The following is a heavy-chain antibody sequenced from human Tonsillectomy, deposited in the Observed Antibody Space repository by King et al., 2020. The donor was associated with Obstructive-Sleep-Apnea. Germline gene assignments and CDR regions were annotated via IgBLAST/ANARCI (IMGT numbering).Heavy chain of an antibody. CDR2: ISVSGGST. J-gene: IGHJ4*02. D-gene: IGHD4-17*01. V-gene: IGHV3-23*04. Sequence: VQLVESGGGLVQPGGSLRLSCAASVFTFSRYAMRWVRQAPGKGLEWVSAISVSGGSTYYAASVKGRFTISRDNSKNTLYLQMNSLRAEDTAAFYCAKAVYGDYILPLDNWGQGTLVTVSS. CDR3: AKAVYGDYILPLDN. CDR1: VFTFSRYA.